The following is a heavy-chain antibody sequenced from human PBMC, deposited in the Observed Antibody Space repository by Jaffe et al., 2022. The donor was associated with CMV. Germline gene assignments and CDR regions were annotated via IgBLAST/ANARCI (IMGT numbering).Heavy chain of an antibody. CDR1: GFTFDDYA. CDR2: ISWNSGSI. J-gene: IGHJ4*02. CDR3: AKADYDILTGSLDY. Sequence: EVQLVESGGGLVQPGRSLRLSCAASGFTFDDYAMHWVRQAPGKGLEWVSGISWNSGSIGYADSVKGRFTISRDNAKNSLYLQMNSLRAEDTALYYCAKADYDILTGSLDYWGQGTLVTVSS. V-gene: IGHV3-9*01. D-gene: IGHD3-9*01.